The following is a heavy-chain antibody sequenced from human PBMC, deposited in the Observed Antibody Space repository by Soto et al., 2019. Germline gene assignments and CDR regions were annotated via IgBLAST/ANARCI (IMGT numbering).Heavy chain of an antibody. CDR1: GFTFSSYS. V-gene: IGHV3-21*01. CDR3: ARDTIRGYSYGANTYYYYYGMDV. J-gene: IGHJ6*02. Sequence: PGGSLRLSCAASGFTFSSYSMNWVRQAPGKGLEWVSSISSSSSYIYYADSVKGRFTISRDNAKNSLYLQMNSLRAEDTAVYYCARDTIRGYSYGANTYYYYYGMDVWGQGTTVTVSS. CDR2: ISSSSSYI. D-gene: IGHD5-18*01.